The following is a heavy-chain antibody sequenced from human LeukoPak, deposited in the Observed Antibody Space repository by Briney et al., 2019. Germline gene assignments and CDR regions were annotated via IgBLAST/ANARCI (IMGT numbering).Heavy chain of an antibody. Sequence: AGGSLRLSCAASGFTFSSYGLHWVRQAPGKGLEWVAVIWYDGSNKYYADSVKGRFTISRDNSKNTLYLQMNSLRAEDTAVYYCARDTVPCGGDCYPDAFDIWGQGTMVTVSS. CDR3: ARDTVPCGGDCYPDAFDI. V-gene: IGHV3-33*01. CDR2: IWYDGSNK. CDR1: GFTFSSYG. J-gene: IGHJ3*02. D-gene: IGHD2-21*02.